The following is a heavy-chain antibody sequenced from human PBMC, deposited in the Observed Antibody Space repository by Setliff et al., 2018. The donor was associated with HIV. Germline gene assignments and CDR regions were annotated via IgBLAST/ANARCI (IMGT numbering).Heavy chain of an antibody. CDR1: GGSFSGYY. J-gene: IGHJ1*01. Sequence: SETLSLTCAVYGGSFSGYYWSWIRQPPGKGLEWIGEINHSGSTRYNPSLKSRVTISVDTSKNQFSLKLSSVTAADTAVYYCARVLGRYFDSSGRPGFQHWGQGTLVTVSS. V-gene: IGHV4-34*01. CDR3: ARVLGRYFDSSGRPGFQH. CDR2: INHSGST. D-gene: IGHD3-22*01.